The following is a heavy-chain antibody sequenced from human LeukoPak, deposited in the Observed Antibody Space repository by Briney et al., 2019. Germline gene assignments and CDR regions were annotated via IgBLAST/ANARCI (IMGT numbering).Heavy chain of an antibody. Sequence: GGSLRLSCAASGFTFSSYSMNWVRQAPGKGLGWVSSISSSSSYIYYADSVKGRFTISRDNAKNSLYLQMNSLRAEDTAVYYCARGPMTTVLLFDYWGQGTLVTVSS. CDR1: GFTFSSYS. V-gene: IGHV3-21*01. CDR2: ISSSSSYI. J-gene: IGHJ4*02. D-gene: IGHD4-17*01. CDR3: ARGPMTTVLLFDY.